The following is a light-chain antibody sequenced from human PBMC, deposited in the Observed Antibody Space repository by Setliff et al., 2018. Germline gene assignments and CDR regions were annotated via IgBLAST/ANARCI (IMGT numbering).Light chain of an antibody. CDR1: SSDVGGYNY. J-gene: IGLJ1*01. CDR3: SSYTTSGTYV. V-gene: IGLV2-14*03. CDR2: DVT. Sequence: QSALTQPASVSGSPGQWITISCSGTSSDVGGYNYVSWYQQHPGKAPKLMIYDVTNRPSGISNRFSGSKSGTTASLTISGLQAEDDADYYCSSYTTSGTYVFGTGTKVT.